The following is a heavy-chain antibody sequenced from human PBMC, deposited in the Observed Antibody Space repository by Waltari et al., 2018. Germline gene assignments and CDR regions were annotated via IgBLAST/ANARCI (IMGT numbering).Heavy chain of an antibody. CDR2: ISSSSSYI. Sequence: EVQLVESGGGLVKPGGSLRLSCAASGFTFSSYSMNWVRQAPGKGLEWVSSISSSSSYIYYADSGKGRFTISRDNAKNSLYLQMNSLRAEDTAVYYCARDGGGETNAFDIWGQGTMVTVSS. J-gene: IGHJ3*02. CDR1: GFTFSSYS. V-gene: IGHV3-21*01. D-gene: IGHD3-16*01. CDR3: ARDGGGETNAFDI.